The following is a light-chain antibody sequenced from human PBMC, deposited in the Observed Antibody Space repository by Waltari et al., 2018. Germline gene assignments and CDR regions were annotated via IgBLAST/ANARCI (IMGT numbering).Light chain of an antibody. CDR1: F. Sequence: FASWYQQRPGQSPVLVIYLDSKRPSGIPERFSGSNSGKTATLTISGTQATDEADYYCQAWASTNWAFGGGTKLTVL. V-gene: IGLV3-1*01. CDR3: QAWASTNWA. CDR2: LDS. J-gene: IGLJ3*02.